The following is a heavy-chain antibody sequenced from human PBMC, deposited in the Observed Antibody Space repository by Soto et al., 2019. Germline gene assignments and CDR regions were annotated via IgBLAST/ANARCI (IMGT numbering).Heavy chain of an antibody. CDR1: GFSLSTSGVG. V-gene: IGHV2-5*02. Sequence: QITLKESGPTLVKPTQTLTLTCTFSGFSLSTSGVGVGWIRQPPGKALEWLALIYWDDDKRYSPSLKSRLTITKDTXXNXVXXTMTTMDPVDTATYYCAHTQTLGDSSGSERLDFDYWGQGTLVTVSS. J-gene: IGHJ4*02. CDR3: AHTQTLGDSSGSERLDFDY. D-gene: IGHD3-22*01. CDR2: IYWDDDK.